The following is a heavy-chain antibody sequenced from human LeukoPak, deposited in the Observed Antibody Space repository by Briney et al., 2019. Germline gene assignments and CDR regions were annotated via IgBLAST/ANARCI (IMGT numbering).Heavy chain of an antibody. CDR3: ARDHHRRLYDSQARDTFDI. CDR2: ISFAGDIY. V-gene: IGHV3-30*04. CDR1: GFTFTSYA. J-gene: IGHJ3*02. Sequence: GGSLRLSCAASGFTFTSYAMHWVRQAPGKGLEWVAVISFAGDIYYYADSVKGRFTISRDNSRSTLYLHMNSLRAEDTAVYYCARDHHRRLYDSQARDTFDIWGQGTMVTVSS. D-gene: IGHD3-22*01.